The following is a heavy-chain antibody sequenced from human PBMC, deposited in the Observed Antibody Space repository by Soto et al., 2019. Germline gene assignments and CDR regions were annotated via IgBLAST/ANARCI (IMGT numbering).Heavy chain of an antibody. CDR3: AKDYGDTAMVTYYYYYMDV. V-gene: IGHV3-9*01. Sequence: GGSLRLSCAASGFTFDDYAMHWVRQAPGKGLEWVSGISWNSGSIGYADSVKGRFTISRDNAKNSLYLQMNSLRAEDTALYYCAKDYGDTAMVTYYYYYMDVWGKGTTVTVSS. CDR1: GFTFDDYA. D-gene: IGHD5-18*01. J-gene: IGHJ6*03. CDR2: ISWNSGSI.